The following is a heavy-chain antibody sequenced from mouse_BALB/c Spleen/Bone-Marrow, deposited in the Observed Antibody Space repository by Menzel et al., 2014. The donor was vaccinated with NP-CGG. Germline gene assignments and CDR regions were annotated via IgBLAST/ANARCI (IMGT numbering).Heavy chain of an antibody. J-gene: IGHJ4*01. CDR1: GFTFSDFY. CDR2: SRNKANDYTT. CDR3: ARDTRRAMDY. Sequence: EVKVVESGGGLVQPGGSLRLSCATSGFTFSDFYMEWVRQPPGRRLEWIAASRNKANDYTTEYSASVKGRFIVSRDTSQSILYLQMNALRAEGTAIYYCARDTRRAMDYWGQGTSVTVSS. V-gene: IGHV7-1*02.